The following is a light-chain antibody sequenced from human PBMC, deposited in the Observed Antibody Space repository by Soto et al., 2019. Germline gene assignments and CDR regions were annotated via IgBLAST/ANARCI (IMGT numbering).Light chain of an antibody. V-gene: IGKV1-39*01. CDR3: QQSYRTPPT. J-gene: IGKJ2*01. Sequence: DIQMTQSPSSLSASVGDRVTITCRASQTIGIYLNWYQQKPGKAPKLLIYGVSNLQSGVPSRFSGSGSGTDFTLNISSLQPEDFADYYGQQSYRTPPTFGQGTKVEIK. CDR1: QTIGIY. CDR2: GVS.